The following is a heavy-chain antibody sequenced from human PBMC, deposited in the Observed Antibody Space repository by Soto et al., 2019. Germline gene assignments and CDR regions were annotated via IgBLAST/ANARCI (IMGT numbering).Heavy chain of an antibody. CDR2: IYYSGST. V-gene: IGHV4-59*01. D-gene: IGHD2-2*01. CDR1: GGSLSSYY. CDR3: ARDSSCSSTSCYAFDY. Sequence: PSETLSLTCTVSGGSLSSYYWSWIRQPPGKGLEWIGYIYYSGSTNYNPSLKSRVTISVDTSKNQFSLKLSSVTAADTAVYYCARDSSCSSTSCYAFDYWGQGTLVTV. J-gene: IGHJ4*02.